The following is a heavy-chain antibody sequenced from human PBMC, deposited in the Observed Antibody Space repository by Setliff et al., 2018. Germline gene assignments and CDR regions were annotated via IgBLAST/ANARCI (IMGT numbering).Heavy chain of an antibody. Sequence: SETLSLTCAVYGDSFSGYFWTWIRQPPGKGLEWIGDIDQSGSTNYNPSLKSRLTISVDTSKNQFSLSLSSVTAADTAVHYCAGGAFGSRWYVRPWFDPWGQGTLVTVSS. V-gene: IGHV4-34*01. D-gene: IGHD6-13*01. CDR3: AGGAFGSRWYVRPWFDP. CDR2: IDQSGST. CDR1: GDSFSGYF. J-gene: IGHJ5*02.